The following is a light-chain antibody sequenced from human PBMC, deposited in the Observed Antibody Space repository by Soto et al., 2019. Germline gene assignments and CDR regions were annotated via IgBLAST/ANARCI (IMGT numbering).Light chain of an antibody. J-gene: IGKJ4*01. Sequence: EIVLTQSPATLSLSPGERATLSCRASQSVSSFLAWYQQKPGQAPRLLIYDASNKATGIPARFSGSESGTDFTLTSHSLEPEDFAVYYCQQRSNWPLTFGGGTKVEIK. CDR2: DAS. V-gene: IGKV3-11*01. CDR1: QSVSSF. CDR3: QQRSNWPLT.